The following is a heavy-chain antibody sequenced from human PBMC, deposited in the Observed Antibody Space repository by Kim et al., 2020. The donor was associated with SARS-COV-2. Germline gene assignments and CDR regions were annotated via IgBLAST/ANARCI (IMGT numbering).Heavy chain of an antibody. CDR2: IYYSGST. Sequence: SETLSLTCTVSGGSISSSSYYWGWIRQPPGKGLEWIGSIYYSGSTYYNPSLKSRVTISVDTSKNQFSLKLSSVTAADTAVYYCARQVDFWSGWLFDYWGQGTLVTVSS. CDR1: GGSISSSSYY. CDR3: ARQVDFWSGWLFDY. V-gene: IGHV4-39*01. D-gene: IGHD3-3*01. J-gene: IGHJ4*02.